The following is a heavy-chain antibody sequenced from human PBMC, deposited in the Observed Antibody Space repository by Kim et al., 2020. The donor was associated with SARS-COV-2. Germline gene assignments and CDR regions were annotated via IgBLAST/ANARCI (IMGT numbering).Heavy chain of an antibody. V-gene: IGHV5-51*01. CDR2: IYPGDSDT. CDR3: ARTGQQLTLYYYYGMDV. J-gene: IGHJ6*02. Sequence: GESLKISCKGSGYSFTSYWIGWVRQMPGKRLEWMGIIYPGDSDTRYSPSFQGQVTISADKSISTAYLQWSSLKASDTAMYYCARTGQQLTLYYYYGMDVWGQGTTVTVSS. CDR1: GYSFTSYW. D-gene: IGHD6-13*01.